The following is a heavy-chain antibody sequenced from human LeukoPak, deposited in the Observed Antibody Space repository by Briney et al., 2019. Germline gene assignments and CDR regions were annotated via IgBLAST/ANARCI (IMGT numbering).Heavy chain of an antibody. V-gene: IGHV3-48*01. CDR2: ISSSSSTI. CDR3: ARAEQWREGYYFDY. CDR1: GFTFSSYG. Sequence: GGSLRLSCAASGFTFSSYGMTWVRQAPGKGLEWVSYISSSSSTIYYADSVKGRFTIPRDNAKNSLYLQMNSLRAEDTAVYYCARAEQWREGYYFDYWGQGTLVTVSS. J-gene: IGHJ4*02. D-gene: IGHD6-19*01.